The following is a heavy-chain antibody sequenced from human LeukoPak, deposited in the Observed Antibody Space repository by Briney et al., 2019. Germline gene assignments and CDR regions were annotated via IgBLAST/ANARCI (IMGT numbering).Heavy chain of an antibody. V-gene: IGHV1-46*01. Sequence: GASVKVSCKASGYTFTSYYMHWVRQAPGQGLEWMGIINPSGGSTSYAQKFQGRVTMTRDTSTSTVYMELSSLRSEDTAVYYCARAEWELLSWFAPWAREPWSPSPQ. D-gene: IGHD1-26*01. J-gene: IGHJ5*02. CDR3: ARAEWELLSWFAP. CDR1: GYTFTSYY. CDR2: INPSGGST.